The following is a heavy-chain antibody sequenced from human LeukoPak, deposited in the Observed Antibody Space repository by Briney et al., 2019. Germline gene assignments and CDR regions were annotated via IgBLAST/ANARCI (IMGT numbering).Heavy chain of an antibody. J-gene: IGHJ4*02. CDR2: IYYSGSP. V-gene: IGHV4-59*12. CDR1: GGSISSYY. D-gene: IGHD1-26*01. Sequence: SETLSLTCTVSGGSISSYYWSWIRQPPGKGLEWIGYIYYSGSPNYNPSRKSRVTISVDTSKNQFSLKLSSVTAADTAVYYCAREVGARGDWGQGTLVTVSS. CDR3: AREVGARGD.